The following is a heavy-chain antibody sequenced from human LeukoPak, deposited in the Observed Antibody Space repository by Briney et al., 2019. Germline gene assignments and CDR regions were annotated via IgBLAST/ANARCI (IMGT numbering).Heavy chain of an antibody. CDR2: IYTSGST. D-gene: IGHD6-6*01. J-gene: IGHJ4*02. CDR3: ARGIAARLVKFDY. CDR1: GGSISSGSYY. Sequence: SQTLSLTCTVSGGSISSGSYYWSWIRQPAGKGLEWIGRIYTSGSTNYNPSLKSRVTISVDTSRNQFSLKLSSVTAADTAVYYCARGIAARLVKFDYWGQGTLVTVSS. V-gene: IGHV4-61*02.